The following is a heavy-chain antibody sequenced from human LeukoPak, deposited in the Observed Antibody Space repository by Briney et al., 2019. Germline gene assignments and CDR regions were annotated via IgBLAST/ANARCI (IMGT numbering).Heavy chain of an antibody. CDR2: ILSDGSKE. V-gene: IGHV3-33*06. J-gene: IGHJ2*01. CDR1: GFTFSSYG. CDR3: AKDRTDCSSTSCYYWYFDL. D-gene: IGHD2-2*01. Sequence: PGGSLRLSCAASGFTFSSYGMHWVRQAPGKGLEWVAVILSDGSKEFYTDSVKGRFTISRDNSKNTLYLQMNSLRAEDTAVYYCAKDRTDCSSTSCYYWYFDLWGRGTLVTVSS.